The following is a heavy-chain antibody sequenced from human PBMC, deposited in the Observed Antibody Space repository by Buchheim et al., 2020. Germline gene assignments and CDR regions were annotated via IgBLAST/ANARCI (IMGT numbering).Heavy chain of an antibody. CDR2: IKEDGSEK. V-gene: IGHV3-7*01. Sequence: EVQVVESGGGLVQPGGSLRLSCAASGFTFSTYWMSWVRQAPGKGPEWVANIKEDGSEKYYVDSVKARFSISRDNAKNSAYLQVNSLRAEDTAMYYCARGRGYFYSGEDNWPDPWGQGTL. CDR3: ARGRGYFYSGEDNWPDP. J-gene: IGHJ5*02. D-gene: IGHD2-15*01. CDR1: GFTFSTYW.